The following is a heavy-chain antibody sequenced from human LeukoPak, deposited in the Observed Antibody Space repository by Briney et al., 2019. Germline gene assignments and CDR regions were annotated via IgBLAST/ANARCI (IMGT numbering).Heavy chain of an antibody. V-gene: IGHV3-13*01. CDR1: GFTFSSYD. Sequence: GGSLRLSCAASGFTFSSYDMDWVRQATGKGLEWVSAIGTAGDTYHPGSVKGRFTISRENAKNSLYLQMNSLRAGDTAVYYCARAMVRGIFDPWGQGTLVTVSS. D-gene: IGHD3-10*01. CDR2: IGTAGDT. CDR3: ARAMVRGIFDP. J-gene: IGHJ5*02.